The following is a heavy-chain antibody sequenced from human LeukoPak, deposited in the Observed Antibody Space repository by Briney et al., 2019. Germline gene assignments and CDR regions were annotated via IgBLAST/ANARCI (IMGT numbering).Heavy chain of an antibody. J-gene: IGHJ3*02. Sequence: WASVKVSCKASGYTFTGYYMHWVRQAPGQGLEWMGWISAYNGNTNYAQKLQGRVTMTTDTSTSTAYMELRSLRSDDTAVYYCARDLEWELLAFDIWGQETMVTVSS. CDR3: ARDLEWELLAFDI. D-gene: IGHD1-26*01. V-gene: IGHV1-18*04. CDR1: GYTFTGYY. CDR2: ISAYNGNT.